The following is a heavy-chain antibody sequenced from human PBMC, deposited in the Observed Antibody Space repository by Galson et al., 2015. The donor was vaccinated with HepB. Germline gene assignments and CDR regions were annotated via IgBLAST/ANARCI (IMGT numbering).Heavy chain of an antibody. CDR1: GGTFSSYA. CDR2: IIPILGIA. D-gene: IGHD5-24*01. CDR3: AAGWLQYQNLNYYYYYMDV. J-gene: IGHJ6*03. V-gene: IGHV1-69*10. Sequence: SVKVSCKASGGTFSSYAVSWVRQAPGQGLEWMGGIIPILGIADYAQKFQGRVTITADKSTTTAYMELSSLRSEDTAVYYCAAGWLQYQNLNYYYYYMDVWGKGTTVTVSS.